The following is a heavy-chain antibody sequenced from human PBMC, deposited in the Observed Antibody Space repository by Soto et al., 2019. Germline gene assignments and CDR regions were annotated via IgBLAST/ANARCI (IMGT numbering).Heavy chain of an antibody. CDR2: ISSSSSYI. CDR3: ARDGTLDAGYSYALFDY. CDR1: GFTFSSYS. Sequence: VGSLRLSCAASGFTFSSYSMNWVRQAPGKGLEWVSSISSSSSYIYYADSVKGRFTISRDNAKNSLHLQMNSLRAEDTAVYYCARDGTLDAGYSYALFDYWGQGTLVTVSS. V-gene: IGHV3-21*01. D-gene: IGHD5-18*01. J-gene: IGHJ4*02.